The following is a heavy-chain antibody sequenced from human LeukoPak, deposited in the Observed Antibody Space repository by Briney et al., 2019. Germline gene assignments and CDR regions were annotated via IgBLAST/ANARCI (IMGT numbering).Heavy chain of an antibody. CDR3: AKGFKRYTRVVVATPSTWFDP. J-gene: IGHJ5*02. Sequence: PGGSLRLSWAASGFTFSSYAMSWVRQAPGKGLEWVSAISGSGGSTYYADSVKGRFTISRDNSKNTLYLQMNSLRAEDTAVYYCAKGFKRYTRVVVATPSTWFDPWGQGTLVTVSS. V-gene: IGHV3-23*01. CDR2: ISGSGGST. D-gene: IGHD5-12*01. CDR1: GFTFSSYA.